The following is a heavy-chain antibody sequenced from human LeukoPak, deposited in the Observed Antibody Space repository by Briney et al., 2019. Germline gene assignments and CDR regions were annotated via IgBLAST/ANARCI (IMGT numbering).Heavy chain of an antibody. CDR1: GLTFSSFG. J-gene: IGHJ5*02. CDR2: ISDNGGSI. Sequence: PGGSLRLSCAASGLTFSSFGMHWVRQAPGKGLEWVSAISDNGGSIFYADSVKGRFTISRDNSKNSLYLQMNSLRADDTAVYYCVKIAPDLPWGQGTLVTVSS. CDR3: VKIAPDLP. D-gene: IGHD2-21*01. V-gene: IGHV3-23*01.